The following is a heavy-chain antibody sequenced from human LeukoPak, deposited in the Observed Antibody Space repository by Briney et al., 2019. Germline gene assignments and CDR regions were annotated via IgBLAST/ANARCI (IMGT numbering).Heavy chain of an antibody. CDR2: INHSGST. CDR1: GGSFSGYY. Sequence: SETLSLTCAVYGGSFSGYYWSWIRQPPGKGLEWIGEINHSGSTNYNPSLKSRVTISVDTSKNQFSLKLSSVTAADTAVYYCARGGITMIVVVVTNWFDPWGQGTLVTVSS. CDR3: ARGGITMIVVVVTNWFDP. V-gene: IGHV4-34*01. D-gene: IGHD3-22*01. J-gene: IGHJ5*02.